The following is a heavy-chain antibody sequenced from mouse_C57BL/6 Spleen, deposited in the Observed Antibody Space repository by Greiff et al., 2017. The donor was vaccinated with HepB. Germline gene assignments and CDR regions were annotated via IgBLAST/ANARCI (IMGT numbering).Heavy chain of an antibody. CDR3: AREDYFDY. CDR1: GYTFTDYY. CDR2: INPNNGGT. J-gene: IGHJ2*01. V-gene: IGHV1-26*01. Sequence: EVQLQQSGPELVKPGASVKISCKASGYTFTDYYMNWVKQSHGKSLEWIGDINPNNGGTRYNQKFKGKATLTVDKASSTAYMELRSLTSEDSAVYYCAREDYFDYWGQGTTLTVSS.